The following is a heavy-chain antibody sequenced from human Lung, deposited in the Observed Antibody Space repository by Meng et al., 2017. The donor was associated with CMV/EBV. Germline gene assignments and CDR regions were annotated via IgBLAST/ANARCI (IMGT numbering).Heavy chain of an antibody. J-gene: IGHJ4*02. CDR2: IYINGDT. V-gene: IGHV4-4*07. CDR1: GVSISGFY. Sequence: QVHLQESGPGLVQPSETLFLTCSVSGVSISGFYWSWIRQHAGKGLEWIGRIYINGDTNYNPSLKSRVTISKDTSKNQISLRLTSVTAADTAIYYCATGSGEFDHWGRGTLVTVSS. CDR3: ATGSGEFDH. D-gene: IGHD1-26*01.